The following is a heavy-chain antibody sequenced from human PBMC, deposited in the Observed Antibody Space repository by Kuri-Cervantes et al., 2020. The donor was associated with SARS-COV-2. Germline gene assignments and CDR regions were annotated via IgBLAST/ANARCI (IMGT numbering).Heavy chain of an antibody. CDR3: ARDSVTHRSMVRGVTSDY. CDR1: GSTFSSYA. D-gene: IGHD3-10*01. J-gene: IGHJ4*02. Sequence: SVKVSCKASGSTFSSYAISWVRQAPGQGLEWMGGIIPILGIANYAQKFQGRVTMTRNTSISTVYMELGSLRSEDTAVYYCARDSVTHRSMVRGVTSDYWGQGTLVTVSS. CDR2: IIPILGIA. V-gene: IGHV1-69*10.